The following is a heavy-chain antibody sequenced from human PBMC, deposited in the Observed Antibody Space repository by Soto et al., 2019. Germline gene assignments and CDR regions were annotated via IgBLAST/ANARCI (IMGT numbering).Heavy chain of an antibody. CDR2: IYYSGST. Sequence: PSETLSLTCTVSGGSISSGGYYWSWIRQHPGKGLEWIGYIYYSGSTNYNPSLKSRVTISVDTSKNQFSLKLSSVTAADTAVYYCARGSAYYDSSGYYSPRALDYWGQGTLVTVSS. V-gene: IGHV4-30-4*08. D-gene: IGHD3-22*01. J-gene: IGHJ4*02. CDR1: GGSISSGGYY. CDR3: ARGSAYYDSSGYYSPRALDY.